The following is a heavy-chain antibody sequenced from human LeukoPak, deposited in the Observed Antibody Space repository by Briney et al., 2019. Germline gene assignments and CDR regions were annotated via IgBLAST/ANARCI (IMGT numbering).Heavy chain of an antibody. CDR1: GGTFSSYA. D-gene: IGHD3-3*01. Sequence: SVKVSCKASGGTFSSYAISWVRQAPGQGLEWMGGIISIFGTANYAQKFQGRVTITADESTSTAYMELSSLRSEDTAVYYCASGYDFWSGYYDYYYYGMDVWGQGTTVTVSS. J-gene: IGHJ6*02. CDR3: ASGYDFWSGYYDYYYYGMDV. CDR2: IISIFGTA. V-gene: IGHV1-69*13.